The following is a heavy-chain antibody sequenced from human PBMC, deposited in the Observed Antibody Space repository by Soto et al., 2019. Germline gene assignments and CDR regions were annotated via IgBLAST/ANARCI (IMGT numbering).Heavy chain of an antibody. Sequence: EVQLLESEGGLVQPGGSLRLSCAASGFTFSSYAMSWVRQAPGKGLEWVSAISGSGGSTYYADSVKGRFTISRDNSKNTLYLQMNSLRAEDTAVYYCAKVFTLAAGTRARWFDPWGQGTLVTVSS. J-gene: IGHJ5*02. CDR2: ISGSGGST. CDR1: GFTFSSYA. D-gene: IGHD6-13*01. V-gene: IGHV3-23*01. CDR3: AKVFTLAAGTRARWFDP.